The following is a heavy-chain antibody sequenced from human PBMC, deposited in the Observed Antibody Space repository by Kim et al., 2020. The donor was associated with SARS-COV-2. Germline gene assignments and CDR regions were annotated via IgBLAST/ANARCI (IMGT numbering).Heavy chain of an antibody. D-gene: IGHD4-17*01. V-gene: IGHV4-4*02. Sequence: YTPSLKGRVTISVDKSKTQFSRKLSSVTAADTAVYYCARGDDYGDYFDYWGQGTLVTVSS. J-gene: IGHJ4*02. CDR3: ARGDDYGDYFDY.